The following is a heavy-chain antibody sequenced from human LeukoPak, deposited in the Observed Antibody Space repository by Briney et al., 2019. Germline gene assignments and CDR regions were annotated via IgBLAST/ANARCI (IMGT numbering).Heavy chain of an antibody. CDR1: GGSISSGSYY. D-gene: IGHD6-19*01. Sequence: SQTLSLTCTVSGGSISSGSYYWSWIRQPAGKGLEWIGRIYTSGSTNYNPSLKSRVTMSVGTSKNQFSLKLSSVTAADTAVYYCARSHRSGWYSDYWGQGTLVTVSS. CDR3: ARSHRSGWYSDY. CDR2: IYTSGST. V-gene: IGHV4-61*02. J-gene: IGHJ4*02.